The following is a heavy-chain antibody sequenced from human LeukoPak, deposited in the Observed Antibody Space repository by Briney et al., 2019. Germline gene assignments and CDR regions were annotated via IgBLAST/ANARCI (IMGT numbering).Heavy chain of an antibody. D-gene: IGHD3-10*01. J-gene: IGHJ6*04. CDR1: GFTFSSYA. Sequence: GGSLRLSCAASGFTFSSYAMHWVRQAPGKGLEYVSAISSDGGSTYYANSVKGRFTISRDNSKNTLYLQMGSLRAEDMAVYYCARVDLEVRGVMDVWCKGTTVTISS. CDR3: ARVDLEVRGVMDV. CDR2: ISSDGGST. V-gene: IGHV3-64*01.